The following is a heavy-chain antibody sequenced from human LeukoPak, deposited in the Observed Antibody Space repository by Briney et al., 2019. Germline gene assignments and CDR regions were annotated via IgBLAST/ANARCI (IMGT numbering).Heavy chain of an antibody. V-gene: IGHV4-59*01. J-gene: IGHJ4*02. CDR1: GGSISSYY. CDR3: ARMVAARGPVILDY. Sequence: SETLSLTCTVSGGSISSYYWSWIRQPPGKGLEWIGYIYYSGSTNYNPSLKSRVTISVDTSKNQFSLKLSSVTAADTAVYYCARMVAARGPVILDYWGQGTLVTVPS. CDR2: IYYSGST. D-gene: IGHD6-6*01.